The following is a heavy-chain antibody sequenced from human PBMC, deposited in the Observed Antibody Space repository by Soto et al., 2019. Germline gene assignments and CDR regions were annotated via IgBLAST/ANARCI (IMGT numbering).Heavy chain of an antibody. D-gene: IGHD5-12*01. Sequence: SVKASCKASGDIFDNYAISWVRQAPGQGLEWLGGISPVIGTTHYAQRFQGRLTITADRSTMTTYMELSGLKSEDTAIYFCARDYSGYDPALNRFDPWGQGTLVTVS. J-gene: IGHJ5*02. CDR2: ISPVIGTT. CDR3: ARDYSGYDPALNRFDP. CDR1: GDIFDNYA. V-gene: IGHV1-69*06.